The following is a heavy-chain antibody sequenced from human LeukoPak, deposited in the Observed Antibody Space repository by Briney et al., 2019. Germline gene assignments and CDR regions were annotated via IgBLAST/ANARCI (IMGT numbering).Heavy chain of an antibody. J-gene: IGHJ2*01. D-gene: IGHD3-22*01. CDR1: GFTFNMYS. CDR2: ISSSSSYI. V-gene: IGHV3-21*01. CDR3: ARDVYDTTGYVYWYFDL. Sequence: PGGSLRLSCAASGFTFNMYSMNWVRQAPGKGLGWVSSISSSSSYIYYADSVKGRFTISRDNAKNSLYLQMNSLRAEDAAVYYCARDVYDTTGYVYWYFDLWGRGTLVTVSS.